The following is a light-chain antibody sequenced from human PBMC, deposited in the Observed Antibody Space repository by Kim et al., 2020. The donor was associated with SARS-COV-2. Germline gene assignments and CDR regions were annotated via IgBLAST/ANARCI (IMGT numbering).Light chain of an antibody. CDR3: QHYGNSLYT. V-gene: IGKV3-20*01. CDR1: QSVSNS. J-gene: IGKJ2*01. CDR2: GAS. Sequence: EIVLTQSPGTLSLSPGERATLSCRASQSVSNSLAWYQQKPGQAPILLIYGASSRVTAIPDRFSGSGSGTDFSLTISRLEPEDFAVYFCQHYGNSLYTFGQGTKLDQT.